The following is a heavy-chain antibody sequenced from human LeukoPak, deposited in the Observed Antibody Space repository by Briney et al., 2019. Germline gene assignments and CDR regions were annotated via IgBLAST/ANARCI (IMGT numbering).Heavy chain of an antibody. CDR3: ARWAMVRGVIIFAYFDY. J-gene: IGHJ4*02. Sequence: ASVKVSCKASGYTFTSYGISWVRQAPGQGLEWMGWISAYNGNTNYAQKLQGRVTMTTDTSTSTAYMELRSLRSDDTAVYYCARWAMVRGVIIFAYFDYCGQGTLVTVSS. CDR1: GYTFTSYG. V-gene: IGHV1-18*01. CDR2: ISAYNGNT. D-gene: IGHD3-10*01.